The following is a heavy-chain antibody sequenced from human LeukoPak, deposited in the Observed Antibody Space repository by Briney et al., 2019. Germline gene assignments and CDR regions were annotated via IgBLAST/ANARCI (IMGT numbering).Heavy chain of an antibody. Sequence: GGSLRLSCAASGSTFSSYAMSWVRQAPGKGLEWVSAISGSGGSTYYADSVKGRFTISRDNSKNTLYLQMNSLRAEDTAVYYRAKVRGIAAAGYYFDYWGQGTLVTVSS. CDR1: GSTFSSYA. D-gene: IGHD6-13*01. CDR3: AKVRGIAAAGYYFDY. CDR2: ISGSGGST. V-gene: IGHV3-23*01. J-gene: IGHJ4*02.